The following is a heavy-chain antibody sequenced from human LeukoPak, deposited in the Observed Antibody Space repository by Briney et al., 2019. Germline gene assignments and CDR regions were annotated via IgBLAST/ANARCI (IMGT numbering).Heavy chain of an antibody. CDR3: AKYGDYEFDY. Sequence: SETLSLTCTVSGGSISSYYWSWVRLPPGEGLEWIGYIYYSGSTNYNPSLKSRVTMSLDTSKNQFSLKLSSVTAADTAVYYCAKYGDYEFDYWGQGTLVTVSS. J-gene: IGHJ4*02. D-gene: IGHD5-12*01. CDR2: IYYSGST. V-gene: IGHV4-59*01. CDR1: GGSISSYY.